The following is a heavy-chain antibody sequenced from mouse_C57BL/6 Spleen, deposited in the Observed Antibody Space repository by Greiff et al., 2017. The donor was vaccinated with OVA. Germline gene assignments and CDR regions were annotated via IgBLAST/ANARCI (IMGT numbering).Heavy chain of an antibody. CDR2: IDPETGGT. V-gene: IGHV1-15*01. CDR1: GYTFTDYE. D-gene: IGHD2-2*01. CDR3: TRSVVTPFAY. J-gene: IGHJ3*01. Sequence: QVHVKQSGAELVRPGASVTLSCKASGYTFTDYEMHWVKQTPVHGLEWIGAIDPETGGTAYNQKFKGKAILTADKSSSTAYMELRSLTSEDSAVYYCTRSVVTPFAYWGQGTLVTVSA.